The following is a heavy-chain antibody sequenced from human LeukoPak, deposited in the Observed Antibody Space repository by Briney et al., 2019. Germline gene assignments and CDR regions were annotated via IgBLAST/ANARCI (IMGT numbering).Heavy chain of an antibody. Sequence: GGSLRLSCAASGFTFSSYAMHWVRQAPGKGLEWVAVISYDGSNKYYADSVKGRFTISRDNSKNTLYLQMNSLRAEDTAVYYCARVPVTIFGVVRSFGYWGQGTLVTVSS. V-gene: IGHV3-30-3*01. J-gene: IGHJ4*02. CDR3: ARVPVTIFGVVRSFGY. CDR2: ISYDGSNK. CDR1: GFTFSSYA. D-gene: IGHD3-3*01.